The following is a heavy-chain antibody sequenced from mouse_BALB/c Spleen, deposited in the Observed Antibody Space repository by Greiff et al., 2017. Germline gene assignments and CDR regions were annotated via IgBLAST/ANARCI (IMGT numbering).Heavy chain of an antibody. CDR1: GYSFTGYF. J-gene: IGHJ1*01. Sequence: EVQLQQSGPELVKPGASVKISCKASGYSFTGYFMHWVKQSHGKSLEWIGRINPYDGDTFYNQKFKGKATLTVDKSSSTACMELLSLTSEGSAVYYGGREDCPWYFDVWGAGTTVTVSS. V-gene: IGHV1-37*01. CDR2: INPYDGDT. CDR3: GREDCPWYFDV.